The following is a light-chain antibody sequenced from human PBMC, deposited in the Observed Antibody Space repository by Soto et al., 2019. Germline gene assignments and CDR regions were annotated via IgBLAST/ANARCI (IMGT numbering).Light chain of an antibody. Sequence: MDHSCSTVSESLGDRFTITFRASQSIRSWLAWYQQKPGKAPKLLIYDASNLESGVPSRFSGGGSGTEFTLTISRLQADDFATYYCQQYNTYWTFGQGSMVDVK. J-gene: IGKJ1*01. CDR3: QQYNTYWT. CDR1: QSIRSW. CDR2: DAS. V-gene: IGKV1-5*01.